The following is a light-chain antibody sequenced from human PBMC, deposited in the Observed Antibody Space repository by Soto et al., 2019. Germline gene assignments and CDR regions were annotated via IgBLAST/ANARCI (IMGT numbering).Light chain of an antibody. CDR3: FSHRSGDSHV. V-gene: IGLV2-14*01. CDR2: GVT. J-gene: IGLJ1*01. Sequence: ALTQPSSVAGSPVQSITISCTGTSSDIGAYNYVSWYQQYPGKAPKLMIYGVTNRPSGVSNRFSGSKTGNTASLTISGLQAEDEADYYCFSHRSGDSHVFGTGTKVTVL. CDR1: SSDIGAYNY.